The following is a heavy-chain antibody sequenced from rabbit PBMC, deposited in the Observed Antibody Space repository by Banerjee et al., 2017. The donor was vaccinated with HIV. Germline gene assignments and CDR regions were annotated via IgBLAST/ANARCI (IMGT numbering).Heavy chain of an antibody. J-gene: IGHJ4*01. Sequence: QEQLVESGGGLVQPEGSLTLTCTASGSTLSRYYICWVRQAPGKGLEWIACIYTGYNDVTYYASWAKGRFTITRSTSLNTVTLQMTSLTAADTATYFCARDLTGIIGWNFNLWG. CDR3: ARDLTGIIGWNFNL. CDR2: IYTGYNDVT. V-gene: IGHV1S47*01. CDR1: GSTLSRYY. D-gene: IGHD1-1*01.